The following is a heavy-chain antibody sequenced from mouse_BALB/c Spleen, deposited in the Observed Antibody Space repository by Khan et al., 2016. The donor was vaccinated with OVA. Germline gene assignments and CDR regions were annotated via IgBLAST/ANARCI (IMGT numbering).Heavy chain of an antibody. D-gene: IGHD1-2*01. V-gene: IGHV5-6-5*01. CDR2: ISSGGST. J-gene: IGHJ1*01. CDR3: SRGDYHGRGYFDV. CDR1: GFTFSVYA. Sequence: EVELVESGGGLVKPGGSLKVSCAASGFTFSVYAMSWVRQTPEKRLEWVASISSGGSTYYPDSVKGRFTISRDNARNILYLQMSSLRSEDTAMYYCSRGDYHGRGYFDVGGAGTTVTVSS.